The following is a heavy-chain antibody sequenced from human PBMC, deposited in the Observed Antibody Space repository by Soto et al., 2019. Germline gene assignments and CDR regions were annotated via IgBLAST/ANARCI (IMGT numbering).Heavy chain of an antibody. CDR2: ISYGGST. V-gene: IGHV4-31*03. D-gene: IGHD5-18*01. J-gene: IGHJ4*02. CDR3: SRGILV. Sequence: QVQLQESGPGLVKPSQTLSLTCTVSGGSINSGGYCWSWIRQHPGKGMDWIGCISYGGSTSYNPSLKSRVTISVDTSKNQFSLKLTSVTAADTAVYYCSRGILVWGQGALITVSS. CDR1: GGSINSGGYC.